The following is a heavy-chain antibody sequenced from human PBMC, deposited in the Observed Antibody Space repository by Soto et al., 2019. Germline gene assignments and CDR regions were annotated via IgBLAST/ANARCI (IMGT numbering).Heavy chain of an antibody. CDR2: IYWYDDK. D-gene: IGHD6-19*01. Sequence: QITLKESGPTLVKPTQTLTLTCTFSGFSLSTSGVGVGWIRQPPGKALEWLALIYWYDDKSNSPSLKSRLTITRDTAKTQVVPTMTNMHPVDTATYYCAHSGYSRGCYGWYSFDYWGQGTLVTVSS. CDR1: GFSLSTSGVG. J-gene: IGHJ4*02. V-gene: IGHV2-5*01. CDR3: AHSGYSRGCYGWYSFDY.